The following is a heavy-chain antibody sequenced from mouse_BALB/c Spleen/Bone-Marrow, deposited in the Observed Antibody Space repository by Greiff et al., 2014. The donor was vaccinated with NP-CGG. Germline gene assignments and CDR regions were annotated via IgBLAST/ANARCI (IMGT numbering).Heavy chain of an antibody. CDR1: GFNIKDYY. J-gene: IGHJ2*01. CDR2: TDPENGDT. V-gene: IGHV14-4*02. Sequence: VQLKQSGAELVRSGASVKLSCTASGFNIKDYYMNWVKQRPEQGLEWIGWTDPENGDTEYAPKFQGKATMTADTSSNTAYLQLSSLTSEDTGVYYCNADPITWGQGTTLTVSS. CDR3: NADPIT.